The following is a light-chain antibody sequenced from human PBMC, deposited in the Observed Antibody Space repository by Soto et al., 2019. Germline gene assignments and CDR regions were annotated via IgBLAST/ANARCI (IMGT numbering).Light chain of an antibody. CDR1: QSVSTF. CDR3: QQRSSWPLT. CDR2: DAS. Sequence: EVVLTQSPAPLSLSPGERATLSCRASQSVSTFLAWYQQKPGQAPRLLIYDASKRVTGIPARFSGSGSGTDLTLTISSLEPEDFAVYYCQQRSSWPLTLGGGTKVDIK. V-gene: IGKV3-11*01. J-gene: IGKJ4*01.